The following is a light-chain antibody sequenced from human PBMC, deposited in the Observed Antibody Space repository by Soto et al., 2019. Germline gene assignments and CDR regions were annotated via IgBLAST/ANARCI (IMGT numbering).Light chain of an antibody. V-gene: IGLV2-14*01. CDR3: SSYTSTSNYV. Sequence: QSVLTQPASVSGSPGQSITISCTGTSSDVGDYNYVSWYQQHPGKAPKLMIYDVSNRPSGVSNRFSGSKSDNTASLTISGLQAEDEADYYCSSYTSTSNYVFGTGTQLTVL. J-gene: IGLJ1*01. CDR2: DVS. CDR1: SSDVGDYNY.